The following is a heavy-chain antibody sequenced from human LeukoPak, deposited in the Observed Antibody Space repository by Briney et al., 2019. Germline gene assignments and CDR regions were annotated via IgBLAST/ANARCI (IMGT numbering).Heavy chain of an antibody. CDR2: ISYTGST. CDR1: DASFSSHY. J-gene: IGHJ3*02. CDR3: AIDPTTVTKGFDI. V-gene: IGHV4-59*11. D-gene: IGHD4-17*01. Sequence: PSETLSLTCIVSDASFSSHYWTWIRQPPGKGLEWIGYISYTGSTNYNPSLKSRVTISVDTSRNQFSLKLSSVTAADTAVYYCAIDPTTVTKGFDIWGQGTMVTVSS.